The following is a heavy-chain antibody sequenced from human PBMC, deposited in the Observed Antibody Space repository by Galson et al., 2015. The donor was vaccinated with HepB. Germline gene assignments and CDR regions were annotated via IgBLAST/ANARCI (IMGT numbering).Heavy chain of an antibody. CDR3: AREYSSSSVFLVYYYYYYMDV. D-gene: IGHD6-6*01. Sequence: SLRLSCAASGFTFSSYGMHWVRQAPGKGLEWVAVIWYDGSNKYYADSVKGRFTISRDNSKNTLYLQMNSLRAEDTAVYYCAREYSSSSVFLVYYYYYYMDVWGKGTTVTVSS. CDR2: IWYDGSNK. J-gene: IGHJ6*03. V-gene: IGHV3-33*01. CDR1: GFTFSSYG.